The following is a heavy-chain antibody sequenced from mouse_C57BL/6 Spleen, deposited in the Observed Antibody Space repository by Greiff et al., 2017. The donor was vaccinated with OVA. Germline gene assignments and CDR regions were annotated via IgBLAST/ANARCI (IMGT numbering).Heavy chain of an antibody. CDR2: IRLKSDNYAT. CDR3: TGPTTGVVPYYFDY. Sequence: EVKVEESGGGLVQPGGSMKLSCVASGFTFSNYWMNWVRQSPEKGLEWVAQIRLKSDNYATHYALSVKGRFTISRDDSKSTAYLRMNNLRAKDTGIYYCTGPTTGVVPYYFDYWGQGTTLTVSS. J-gene: IGHJ2*01. D-gene: IGHD1-1*01. CDR1: GFTFSNYW. V-gene: IGHV6-3*01.